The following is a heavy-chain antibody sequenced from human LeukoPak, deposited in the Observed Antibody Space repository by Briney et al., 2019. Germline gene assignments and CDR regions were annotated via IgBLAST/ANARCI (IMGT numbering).Heavy chain of an antibody. V-gene: IGHV4-59*01. Sequence: SETLSLTCTVSGGSTSSYYWSWIRQPPGKGLGWIGYIYYSGSTNYNPSLKSRVTISVDTSKNQFSLKLSSVTAADTAVYYCATSPGYGDDYFDYWGQGTLVTVSS. CDR2: IYYSGST. D-gene: IGHD4-17*01. J-gene: IGHJ4*02. CDR1: GGSTSSYY. CDR3: ATSPGYGDDYFDY.